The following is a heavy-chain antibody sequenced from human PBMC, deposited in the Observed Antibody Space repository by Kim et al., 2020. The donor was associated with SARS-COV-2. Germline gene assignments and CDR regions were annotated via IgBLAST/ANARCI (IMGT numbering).Heavy chain of an antibody. CDR3: ARVRQQLSPDYYYYYYMDV. Sequence: SETLSLTCTVSGGSISSSSYYWGWIRQPPGKGLEWIGSIYYSGSTYYNPSLKSRVTISVDTSKNQFSLKLSSVTAADTAVYYCARVRQQLSPDYYYYYYMDVWGKGTTVTVSS. D-gene: IGHD6-13*01. CDR2: IYYSGST. J-gene: IGHJ6*03. CDR1: GGSISSSSYY. V-gene: IGHV4-39*01.